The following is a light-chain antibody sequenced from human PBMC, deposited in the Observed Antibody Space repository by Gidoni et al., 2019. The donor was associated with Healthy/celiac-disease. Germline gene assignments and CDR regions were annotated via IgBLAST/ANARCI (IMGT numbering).Light chain of an antibody. CDR2: EVS. V-gene: IGLV2-23*02. CDR1: SSDVGCYNL. J-gene: IGLJ2*01. CDR3: CSYAGSSTFVV. Sequence: QSALTQPASVSGSPGQSITISCTGTSSDVGCYNLGSWYQQPPCKAPNLMIYEVSKRPSGVSNRFSGSKSGNTASLTISGLQAEDEADYYCCSYAGSSTFVVFGGGTKLTVL.